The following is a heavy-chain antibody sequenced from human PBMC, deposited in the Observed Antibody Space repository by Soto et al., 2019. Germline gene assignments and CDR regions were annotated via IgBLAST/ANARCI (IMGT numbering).Heavy chain of an antibody. Sequence: EVQLVESGGGLIQPGGSLRLSCAVSGFTVSNNYMSWVRQAPGKGLEGVSVIYSGGYTAYGDSVKGRFTISRDNSKNTLYLQMNRLRADDTAVYYCARDAIAMVRGTNNWFDPWGQGTLVTVST. D-gene: IGHD3-10*01. J-gene: IGHJ5*02. CDR2: IYSGGYT. CDR1: GFTVSNNY. CDR3: ARDAIAMVRGTNNWFDP. V-gene: IGHV3-53*01.